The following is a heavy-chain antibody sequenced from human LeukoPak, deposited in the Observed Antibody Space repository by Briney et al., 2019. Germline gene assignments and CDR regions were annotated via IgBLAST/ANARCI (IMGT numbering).Heavy chain of an antibody. CDR2: ISTGSSTT. Sequence: GGSLRLSWAASAFSFSPVCMKWVRHAPGGGLEWVAYISTGSSTTYYADSVKGRFSISRDNDTNSLYLHVNRLRDEDTAVYYCARGRGLTLSYHYFDYWGQGTLVTVS. D-gene: IGHD3-10*01. CDR1: AFSFSPVC. CDR3: ARGRGLTLSYHYFDY. V-gene: IGHV3-48*02. J-gene: IGHJ4*02.